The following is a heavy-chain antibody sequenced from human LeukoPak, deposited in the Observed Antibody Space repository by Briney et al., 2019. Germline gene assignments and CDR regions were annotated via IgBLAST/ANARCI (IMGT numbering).Heavy chain of an antibody. CDR1: GYTFTGYY. CDR3: ARANRRYNWNDVGY. J-gene: IGHJ4*02. V-gene: IGHV1-2*02. Sequence: ASVKVSCKASGYTFTGYYMHWVRQAPGQGLEWMGWINPNSGGTNYAQKFQGRVTMTRDTSISTAYMELSRLRSGDTAVYYCARANRRYNWNDVGYWGQGTLVTVSP. CDR2: INPNSGGT. D-gene: IGHD1-1*01.